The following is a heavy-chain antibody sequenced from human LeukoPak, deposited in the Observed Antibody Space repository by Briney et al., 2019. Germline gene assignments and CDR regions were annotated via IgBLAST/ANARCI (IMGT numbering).Heavy chain of an antibody. Sequence: GGSLRLSCAASGFTFSSYEMNWVRQAPGKGLEWVSYISSSGSTIYYADSVKGRFTISRDNAKNSLYLQMNSLRAEDTAVYYCARVETKFYGGNSRPDYWGQGTLVTVSS. CDR3: ARVETKFYGGNSRPDY. D-gene: IGHD4-23*01. CDR1: GFTFSSYE. V-gene: IGHV3-48*03. CDR2: ISSSGSTI. J-gene: IGHJ4*02.